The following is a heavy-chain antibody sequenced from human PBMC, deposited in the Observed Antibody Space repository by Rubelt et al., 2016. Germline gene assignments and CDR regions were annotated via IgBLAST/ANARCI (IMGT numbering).Heavy chain of an antibody. D-gene: IGHD2-2*01. CDR1: GGSISSGGYY. CDR2: MYYSGST. CDR3: DY. Sequence: QVQLQESGPGLVKPSQTLSLTCSVPGGSISSGGYYWSWIRQHPGKGLEWIGYMYYSGSTHHNPYLKSRSGHVAGTSVQYWAMDCSSSKCDEGGGYFDYWGQGTLVTVSS. V-gene: IGHV4-31*03. J-gene: IGHJ4*02.